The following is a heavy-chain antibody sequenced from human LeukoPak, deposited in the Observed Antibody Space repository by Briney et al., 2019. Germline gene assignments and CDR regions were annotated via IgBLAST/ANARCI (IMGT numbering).Heavy chain of an antibody. CDR2: IDNDGSYI. CDR3: ATKYSAGWLFDY. Sequence: PRGSPRLSCAASGFTFSSYTMNWVCQAPGKGLEWVSSIDNDGSYIYYADSVKGRFTLSRDNAENSVHLQMISLRAEDTAVYYCATKYSAGWLFDYWGQGKLASVSS. J-gene: IGHJ4*02. V-gene: IGHV3-21*01. CDR1: GFTFSSYT. D-gene: IGHD5-12*01.